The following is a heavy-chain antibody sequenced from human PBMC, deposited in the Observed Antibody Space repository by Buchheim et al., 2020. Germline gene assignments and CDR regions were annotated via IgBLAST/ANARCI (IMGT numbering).Heavy chain of an antibody. Sequence: QVHLVQSGTEVKKPGSSVKVSCKASGGTFSKYAISWVRQAPGHALEWIGGVIPYFRTPSYEQKFKGRVTITADDSTTTVYMERRGLKSDDTAVYSWGGGAGVYAYMGGPYDYWGQGTL. CDR2: VIPYFRTP. D-gene: IGHD2/OR15-2a*01. CDR3: GGGAGVYAYMGGPYDY. V-gene: IGHV1-69*12. J-gene: IGHJ4*02. CDR1: GGTFSKYA.